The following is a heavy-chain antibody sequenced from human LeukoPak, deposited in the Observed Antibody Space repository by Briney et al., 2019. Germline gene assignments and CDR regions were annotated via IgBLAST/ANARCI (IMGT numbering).Heavy chain of an antibody. CDR3: ASAAGYYDSSGYSGSNDAFDI. CDR1: GFTFSSYG. CDR2: IWYDGSNK. J-gene: IGHJ3*02. Sequence: GGSLRLSCAASGFTFSSYGMHWVRQAPGKGLEWVAAIWYDGSNKYYADSVKGRFTISRDNSKNTLYLQMNSLRAEDTAVYYCASAAGYYDSSGYSGSNDAFDIWGQGTMVTVSS. V-gene: IGHV3-33*01. D-gene: IGHD3-22*01.